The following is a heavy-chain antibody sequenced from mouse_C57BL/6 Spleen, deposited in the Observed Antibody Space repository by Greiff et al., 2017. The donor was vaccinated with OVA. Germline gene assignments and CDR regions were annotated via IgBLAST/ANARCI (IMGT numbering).Heavy chain of an antibody. CDR1: GYNFKDDY. J-gene: IGHJ2*01. D-gene: IGHD2-1*01. V-gene: IGHV14-4*01. CDR3: TTSLGNYGY. Sequence: VQLQQSGAELVRPGASVKLSCTASGYNFKDDYMHWVKQRPEQGLEWIGWIDPENGDTEYASKFQGKATITADTSSNTAYLQLSSLTSEDTAVYYCTTSLGNYGYWGKGTTLTVSS. CDR2: IDPENGDT.